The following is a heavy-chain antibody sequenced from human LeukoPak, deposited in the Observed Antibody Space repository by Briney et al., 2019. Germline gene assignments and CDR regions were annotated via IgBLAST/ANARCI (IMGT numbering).Heavy chain of an antibody. D-gene: IGHD3-10*01. CDR1: GGSISSSSYY. CDR3: ATLTYGSGSGYRPQVDY. CDR2: IYYSGST. J-gene: IGHJ4*02. V-gene: IGHV4-39*01. Sequence: PSETLSLTCTVSGGSISSSSYYWGWIRQPPGKGLEWIGSIYYSGSTYYNPSLKSRVTISVDTSKNQFSLKLSSLTAADTAVYYCATLTYGSGSGYRPQVDYWGQGTLVTVSS.